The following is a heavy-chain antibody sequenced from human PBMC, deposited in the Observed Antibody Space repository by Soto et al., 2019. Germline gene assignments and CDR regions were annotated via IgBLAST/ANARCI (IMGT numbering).Heavy chain of an antibody. V-gene: IGHV5-51*01. D-gene: IGHD4-17*01. CDR2: IYPGDSDT. CDR3: ARHGYYGDYPFYMDV. Sequence: GESLKISCKGSGYSFTSYWIGWVRQMPGKGLEWMGIIYPGDSDTRYSPSFQGQVTISADKSISTAYLQWSSLKASDTAMYYCARHGYYGDYPFYMDVWGKGTTVTVSS. CDR1: GYSFTSYW. J-gene: IGHJ6*03.